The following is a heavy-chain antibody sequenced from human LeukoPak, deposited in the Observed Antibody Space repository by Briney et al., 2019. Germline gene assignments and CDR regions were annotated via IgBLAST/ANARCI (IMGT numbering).Heavy chain of an antibody. D-gene: IGHD3-9*01. V-gene: IGHV3-23*01. CDR2: ISGSGGST. CDR3: AKDPPMYYDILTGYT. J-gene: IGHJ5*02. Sequence: PGGSLRLSCAASGFTFSSYAMSWVRQAPGKGLEWVSAISGSGGSTYYADSVKGRFTISRDNSKNTLYLQMDSLRAEDTAVYYCAKDPPMYYDILTGYTWGQGTLVTVSS. CDR1: GFTFSSYA.